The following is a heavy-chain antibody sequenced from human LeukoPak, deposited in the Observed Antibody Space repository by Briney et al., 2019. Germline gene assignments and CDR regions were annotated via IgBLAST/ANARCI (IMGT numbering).Heavy chain of an antibody. CDR1: GFTFSNAW. Sequence: PGGSLRLSCAASGFTFSNAWMSWVRQAPGKGLEWVGRIKSKTDGGTTDYAAPVKGRFTISRGDSKNTLYLQMNSLKTEDTAVYYCTTSHYYDSSGSFYVYWGQGTLVTVSS. CDR2: IKSKTDGGTT. D-gene: IGHD3-22*01. CDR3: TTSHYYDSSGSFYVY. V-gene: IGHV3-15*01. J-gene: IGHJ4*02.